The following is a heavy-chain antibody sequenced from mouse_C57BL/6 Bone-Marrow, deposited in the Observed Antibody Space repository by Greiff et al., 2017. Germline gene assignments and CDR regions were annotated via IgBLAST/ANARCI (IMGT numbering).Heavy chain of an antibody. Sequence: VQLQQSGAELARPGASVKLSCKASGYTFTSYGISWVKQRTGQGLEWIGEIYPRSGNTYYNEKFKGKATLTADKSSSTAYMELRSLTSDDSAVYFCARLFAYWGQGTLVTVSA. J-gene: IGHJ3*01. V-gene: IGHV1-81*01. CDR1: GYTFTSYG. CDR2: IYPRSGNT. CDR3: ARLFAY.